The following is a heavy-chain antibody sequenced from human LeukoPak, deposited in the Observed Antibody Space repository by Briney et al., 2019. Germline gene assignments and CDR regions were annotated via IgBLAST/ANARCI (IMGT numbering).Heavy chain of an antibody. D-gene: IGHD6-6*01. V-gene: IGHV3-30*02. CDR1: GFTLSHYA. Sequence: GGALRLSCGACGFTLSHYAMQWVRQAPGKGLEGVTFIRYDGSNKYYAESVKGRFTVSRDNSKNALYLEMSSLRAEDTAVYYCAKAIHSSSSGVVDYWGQGTLVTVST. J-gene: IGHJ4*02. CDR2: IRYDGSNK. CDR3: AKAIHSSSSGVVDY.